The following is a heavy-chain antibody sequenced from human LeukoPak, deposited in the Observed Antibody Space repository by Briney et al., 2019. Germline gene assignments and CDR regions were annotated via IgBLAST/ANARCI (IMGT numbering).Heavy chain of an antibody. D-gene: IGHD6-13*01. CDR3: ASRGGSSLYIDY. V-gene: IGHV4-4*09. CDR1: GRTISTYY. Sequence: PAETLTLTCTASGRTISTYYWSWIRQPPGKGLQCIGEIHIRGSTNHNRSPKSRDSISVETSKSQPSLNLCPVTAADTPVYNCASRGGSSLYIDYCGPGTLVTV. J-gene: IGHJ4*02. CDR2: IHIRGST.